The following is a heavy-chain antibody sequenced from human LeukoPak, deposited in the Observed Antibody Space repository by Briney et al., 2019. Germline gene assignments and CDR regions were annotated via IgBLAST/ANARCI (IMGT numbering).Heavy chain of an antibody. V-gene: IGHV3-30*03. CDR1: GFTFSSYG. Sequence: PGRPLRLSCAASGFTFSSYGMHWVRQAPGKGLEWVAVISYDGSNKYYADSVKGRFTISRDNSKNTLYLQMNSLRAEDTAVYYCARARFLYYYGSGRSDAFDIWGQGTMVTVSS. J-gene: IGHJ3*02. CDR3: ARARFLYYYGSGRSDAFDI. CDR2: ISYDGSNK. D-gene: IGHD3-10*01.